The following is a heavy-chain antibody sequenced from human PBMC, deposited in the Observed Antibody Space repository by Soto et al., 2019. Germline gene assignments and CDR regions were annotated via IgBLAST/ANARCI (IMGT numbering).Heavy chain of an antibody. D-gene: IGHD5-18*01. J-gene: IGHJ5*02. CDR3: ARDVDTAMVTRGWFDP. Sequence: PSETLSLTCAVSGDSISRSYWWSWVRQLPGKGLEWIGEIYHSGSTYYNPSLKSRVTISVDTSKNQFSLKLSSVTAADTAVYYCARDVDTAMVTRGWFDPWGQGTLVTVSS. V-gene: IGHV4-4*02. CDR1: GDSISRSYW. CDR2: IYHSGST.